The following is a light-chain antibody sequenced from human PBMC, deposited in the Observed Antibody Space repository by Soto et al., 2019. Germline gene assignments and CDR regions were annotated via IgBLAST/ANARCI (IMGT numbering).Light chain of an antibody. Sequence: QSVLTQPPSASGAPGQRVTLSCIGGSSNVGFNAVNWYQQLPGAAPKLLIHGNSQRPSGVPDRFSGSKSGTSASLAIIGLRAEDEAHYYCAAWDDSLRGVAFGWGTKLTVL. J-gene: IGLJ3*02. CDR3: AAWDDSLRGVA. V-gene: IGLV1-47*02. CDR2: GNS. CDR1: SSNVGFNA.